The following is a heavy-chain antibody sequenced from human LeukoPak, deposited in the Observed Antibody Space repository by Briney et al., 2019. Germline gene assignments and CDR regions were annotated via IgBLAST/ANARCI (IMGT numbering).Heavy chain of an antibody. D-gene: IGHD3-22*01. CDR2: IKRDGSET. V-gene: IGHV3-7*01. J-gene: IGHJ3*02. Sequence: SGGSLRLSCAASGFTFSNYWMTWLRRAPGKGLEWVANIKRDGSETHYVDSVMGRFTISRDNAKNSLYLQMNSLRAEDTAVYYCARDDTHYGSSGSFYDAFDIWGQGTMVTVSS. CDR1: GFTFSNYW. CDR3: ARDDTHYGSSGSFYDAFDI.